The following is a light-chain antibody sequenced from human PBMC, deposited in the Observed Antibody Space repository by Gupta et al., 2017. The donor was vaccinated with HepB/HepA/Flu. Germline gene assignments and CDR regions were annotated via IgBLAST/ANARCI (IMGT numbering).Light chain of an antibody. CDR2: DAS. J-gene: IGKJ4*01. CDR3: QQRSDWVT. CDR1: QSISNY. Sequence: EIVFTQSPATLSLSPGERATLSCRASQSISNYIAWYQQKPGQAPRLLIYDASNRATGIPVRFSGSGSGTDFTLTISSLEPEDFAVYYCQQRSDWVTCGGGTKVEIK. V-gene: IGKV3-11*01.